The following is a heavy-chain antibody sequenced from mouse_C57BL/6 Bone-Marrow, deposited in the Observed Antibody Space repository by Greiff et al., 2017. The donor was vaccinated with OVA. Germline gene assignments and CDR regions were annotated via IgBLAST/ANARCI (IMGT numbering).Heavy chain of an antibody. CDR1: GYTFTDYE. D-gene: IGHD1-1*01. Sequence: VKLMESGAELVRPGASVTLSCKASGYTFTDYEMHWVKQTPVHGLEWIGAIDPETGGTAYNQKFKGKAILTADKSSSTAYMELRSLTSEDSAVYYCTRWYYGSSYGYWGQGTTLTVSS. CDR2: IDPETGGT. V-gene: IGHV1-15*01. J-gene: IGHJ2*01. CDR3: TRWYYGSSYGY.